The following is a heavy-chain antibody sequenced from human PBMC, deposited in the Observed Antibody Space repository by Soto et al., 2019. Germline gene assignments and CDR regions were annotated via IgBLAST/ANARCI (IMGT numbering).Heavy chain of an antibody. CDR2: ISYDGSNK. CDR3: ATPYDFWSGSDAIDI. V-gene: IGHV3-30*03. Sequence: QVQLVESGGGVVQPGRSLRLSCAASGFTFSSYGMHWVRQAPGKGLEWVAVISYDGSNKYYADSVKGRFTISRDNSKNTLYLQMNSLRAEDRAVYYCATPYDFWSGSDAIDIWGQGTMVTVSS. CDR1: GFTFSSYG. D-gene: IGHD3-3*01. J-gene: IGHJ3*02.